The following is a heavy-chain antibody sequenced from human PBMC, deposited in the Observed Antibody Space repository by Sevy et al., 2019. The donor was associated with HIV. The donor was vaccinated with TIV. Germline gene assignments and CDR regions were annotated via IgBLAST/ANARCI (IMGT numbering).Heavy chain of an antibody. CDR1: GGSVSSGSFY. CDR2: IYYSGRT. D-gene: IGHD2-21*02. J-gene: IGHJ4*02. CDR3: ASGGNSDYFDY. V-gene: IGHV4-61*01. Sequence: SETLSLTCTVSGGSVSSGSFYWSWIRQPPGKGLEWIAYIYYSGRTNYNPSLKSRVTISVDTSKNQFSLKLSSVTAAHTAVYYCASGGNSDYFDYWGQGTLVTVSS.